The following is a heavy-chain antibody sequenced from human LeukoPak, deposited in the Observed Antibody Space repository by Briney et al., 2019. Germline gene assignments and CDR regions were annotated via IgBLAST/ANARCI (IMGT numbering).Heavy chain of an antibody. CDR1: GFTFSSYW. V-gene: IGHV3-7*01. CDR3: ARDRVTTGYYYSYYYMDV. CDR2: IKEDGSEK. Sequence: GGSLRLSCAASGFTFSSYWISWVRQAPGKGLEWVANIKEDGSEKYYVDSVEGRFTISRDNAKNSLYLQMNSLRAEDTAVYYCARDRVTTGYYYSYYYMDVWGKGTTVTVSS. J-gene: IGHJ6*03. D-gene: IGHD4-11*01.